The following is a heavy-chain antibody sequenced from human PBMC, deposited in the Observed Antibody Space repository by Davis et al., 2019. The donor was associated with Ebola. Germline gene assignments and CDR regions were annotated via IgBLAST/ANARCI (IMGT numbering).Heavy chain of an antibody. D-gene: IGHD1-1*01. V-gene: IGHV4-59*02. J-gene: IGHJ4*02. CDR3: ARDRKRNDYDSYFDY. Sequence: SETLSLTCTVSGDSVNSRFWSWIRQTPGKGLEWIGSISNSGNTNYNPSLKSRVIISIDTSKNHFSLRLTSLSAADTALYYCARDRKRNDYDSYFDYWGQGTLVTVSS. CDR1: GDSVNSRF. CDR2: ISNSGNT.